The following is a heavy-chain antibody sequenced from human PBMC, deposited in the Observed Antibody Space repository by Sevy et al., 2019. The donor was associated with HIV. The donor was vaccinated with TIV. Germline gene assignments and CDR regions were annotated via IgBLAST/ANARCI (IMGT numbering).Heavy chain of an antibody. CDR3: ASHYYDSTGYYYPLDY. CDR2: ISSSGSTI. CDR1: GFTFSSYE. J-gene: IGHJ4*02. D-gene: IGHD3-22*01. V-gene: IGHV3-48*03. Sequence: GGSLRLSCAASGFTFSSYEMNWVRQAPGKGLEWVSYISSSGSTIYYADSVKGRFTISRDNSKNTLYLQMNSLRAEDTAVYYCASHYYDSTGYYYPLDYWGQGTLVTVSS.